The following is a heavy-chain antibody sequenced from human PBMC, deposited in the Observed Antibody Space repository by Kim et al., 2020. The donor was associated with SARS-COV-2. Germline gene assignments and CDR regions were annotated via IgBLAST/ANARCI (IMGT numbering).Heavy chain of an antibody. CDR2: ISSSGSYI. D-gene: IGHD2-15*01. CDR1: GFTFSSYG. J-gene: IGHJ6*01. V-gene: IGHV3-21*01. CDR3: ARAHYGSLTDASFGYYG. Sequence: GGSLRLSCAASGFTFSSYGMNWVRQAPGKGLEWVASISSSGSYIYYADSVKGRFTISRDNAKTSLYLHMNSLRAEDTAVYYCARAHYGSLTDASFGYYG.